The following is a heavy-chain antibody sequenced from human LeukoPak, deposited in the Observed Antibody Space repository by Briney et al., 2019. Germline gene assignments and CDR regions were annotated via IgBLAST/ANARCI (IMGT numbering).Heavy chain of an antibody. CDR2: IYYSGST. CDR1: GGSISSSSYY. V-gene: IGHV4-39*01. Sequence: SETLSLTCTVSGGSISSSSYYWGWIRQPPGKGLEWIGSIYYSGSTYYNPSLKSRVTISVDTSKNQFSLKLSSVTAADTAVYYCASSPEGGYCSSTSCYGAFDIWGQGTMITVSS. CDR3: ASSPEGGYCSSTSCYGAFDI. J-gene: IGHJ3*02. D-gene: IGHD2-2*01.